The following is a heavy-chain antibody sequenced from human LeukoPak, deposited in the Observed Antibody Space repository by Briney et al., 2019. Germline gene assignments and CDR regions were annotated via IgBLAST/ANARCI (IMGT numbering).Heavy chain of an antibody. CDR1: GYIFTNYG. CDR3: ARGGRIKIFGEVIRTVKDDAFDT. CDR2: INAGTGNT. V-gene: IGHV1-3*03. Sequence: ASVKVSCKASGYIFTNYGIGWVRQAPGQRLEWMGWINAGTGNTKSSQKFQGRVTITRDTSASTAYMELSGLRSEDVAVYYCARGGRIKIFGEVIRTVKDDAFDTWGQGTMVTVSS. J-gene: IGHJ3*02. D-gene: IGHD3-3*01.